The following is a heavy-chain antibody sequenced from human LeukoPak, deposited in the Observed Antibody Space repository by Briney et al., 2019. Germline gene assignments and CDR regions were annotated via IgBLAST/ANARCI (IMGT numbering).Heavy chain of an antibody. V-gene: IGHV1-18*01. J-gene: IGHJ6*02. D-gene: IGHD3-22*01. CDR2: ISPYRGDT. CDR3: ARQVLIVGGRYGMDV. CDR1: GYTFNSYG. Sequence: ASVKVSCKASGYTFNSYGISWVRQAPGPGLEWMGWISPYRGDTEYAQKIQGRVSMTTDTSTSTAYMELRSLRSDDTAVYYCARQVLIVGGRYGMDVWGQGTTVTVSS.